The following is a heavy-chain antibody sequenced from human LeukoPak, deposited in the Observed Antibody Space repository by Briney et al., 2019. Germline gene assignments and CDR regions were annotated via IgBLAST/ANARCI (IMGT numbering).Heavy chain of an antibody. Sequence: SETLSLPCTVSGGSISSYYWSWIRQPPGKGLEWIGYIYYSGSTNYNPSLKSRVTISVDTSKNQFSLKLSSVTAADTAVYYCARDPADIAYCGGDCYPRGDYWGQGTLVTVSS. D-gene: IGHD2-21*02. CDR2: IYYSGST. J-gene: IGHJ4*02. CDR1: GGSISSYY. CDR3: ARDPADIAYCGGDCYPRGDY. V-gene: IGHV4-59*12.